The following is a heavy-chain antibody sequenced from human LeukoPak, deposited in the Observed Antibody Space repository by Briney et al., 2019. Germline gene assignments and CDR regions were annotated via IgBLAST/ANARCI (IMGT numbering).Heavy chain of an antibody. CDR3: TREIAVAGFDC. Sequence: PGGSLRLSCTASGFTFGDYAMSWVRQAPGKGLEWVGFIRSKAYGGTTEYAASVKGRFTISRDDSKSIAYLQMNSLKTEDTAVYYCTREIAVAGFDCWGQGTLVTVSS. D-gene: IGHD6-19*01. CDR2: IRSKAYGGTT. V-gene: IGHV3-49*04. J-gene: IGHJ4*02. CDR1: GFTFGDYA.